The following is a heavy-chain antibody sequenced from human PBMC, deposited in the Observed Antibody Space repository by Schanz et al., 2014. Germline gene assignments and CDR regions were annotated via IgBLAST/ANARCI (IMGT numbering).Heavy chain of an antibody. CDR3: AKGRFGELSAFDI. V-gene: IGHV3-23*01. CDR1: GFTFRGYA. Sequence: EVQLLESGGGLVQPGGSLRLSCAASGFTFRGYAMSWVRQAPGMGLEWVSAMNESHSTIYYADSVRGRFTISRDNAKNSLYLQMNSLRAEDTAVYYCAKGRFGELSAFDIWGQGTRVTVSS. CDR2: MNESHSTI. D-gene: IGHD3-10*01. J-gene: IGHJ3*02.